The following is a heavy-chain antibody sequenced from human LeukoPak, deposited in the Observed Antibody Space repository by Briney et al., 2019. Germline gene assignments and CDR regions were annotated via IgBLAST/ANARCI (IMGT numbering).Heavy chain of an antibody. CDR1: GGSISSGGYY. CDR3: ARDNGDYSNY. V-gene: IGHV4-61*08. CDR2: IYSSGST. J-gene: IGHJ4*02. Sequence: SETLSLTCTVSGGSISSGGYYWSWIRQHPGKGLEWIGRIYSSGSTNYNPSLRSRVTMSVDTSKNQFSLKLNSVTAADTAVYYCARDNGDYSNYWGQGTLVTVSS. D-gene: IGHD4-11*01.